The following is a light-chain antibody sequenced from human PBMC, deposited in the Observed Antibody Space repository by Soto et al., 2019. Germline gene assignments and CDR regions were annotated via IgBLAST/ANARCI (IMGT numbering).Light chain of an antibody. CDR1: SSDVGGYDY. V-gene: IGLV2-14*01. Sequence: QSALTQPASVSGSPGQSITISCTGTSSDVGGYDYVSWYQLHPGKAPKLMVFEVNNRPSGVSYRFSGSKSGNTASLTISGLQAEDEADYYCSSYTSNNTPFVFGTGTKVTVL. CDR2: EVN. J-gene: IGLJ1*01. CDR3: SSYTSNNTPFV.